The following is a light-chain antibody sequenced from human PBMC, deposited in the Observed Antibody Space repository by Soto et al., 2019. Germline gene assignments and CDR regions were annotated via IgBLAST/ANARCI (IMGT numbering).Light chain of an antibody. CDR1: QRISIY. CDR3: QQSYRMSWT. V-gene: IGKV1-39*01. Sequence: DVQVTQSPSYLSASVGQRVTITCRASQRISIYLNWYQHKPGRAPKLLIYGADTLPSGVPSRFSGSGSGTEFVLTISRLQPADFATYYCQQSYRMSWTFGQGTRVEIK. CDR2: GAD. J-gene: IGKJ1*01.